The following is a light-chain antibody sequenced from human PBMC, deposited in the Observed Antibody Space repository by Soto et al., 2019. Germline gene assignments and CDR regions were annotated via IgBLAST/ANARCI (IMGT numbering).Light chain of an antibody. CDR2: SNN. V-gene: IGLV1-44*01. CDR3: GSWDNSLNTFV. CDR1: SSNIGSNT. J-gene: IGLJ1*01. Sequence: QSVLTQPPSASGTPGQRVTISCSGSSSNIGSNTVNWYQQLPGTAPKLLIYSNNQRPSGVPDRFSGSKSGTSATLGITGLQTGDEADYYCGSWDNSLNTFVFGSGTKVTVL.